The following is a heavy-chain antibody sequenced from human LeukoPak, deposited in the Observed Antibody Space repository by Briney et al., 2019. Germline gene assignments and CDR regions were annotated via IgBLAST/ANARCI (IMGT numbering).Heavy chain of an antibody. Sequence: ASVKVSCKASGFTFTSSAVQWVRQARGQRLEWIGWIVVGSGNTNYAQKFQERVTITRDMSTSTAYMELSSLRSEDTAVYYCATIMSSGWYEGRGFIDYWGQGTLVTVSS. V-gene: IGHV1-58*01. CDR2: IVVGSGNT. D-gene: IGHD6-19*01. CDR3: ATIMSSGWYEGRGFIDY. J-gene: IGHJ4*02. CDR1: GFTFTSSA.